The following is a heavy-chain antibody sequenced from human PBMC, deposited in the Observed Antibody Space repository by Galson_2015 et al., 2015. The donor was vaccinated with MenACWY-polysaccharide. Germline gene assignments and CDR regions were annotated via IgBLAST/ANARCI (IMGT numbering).Heavy chain of an antibody. J-gene: IGHJ4*02. Sequence: SLRLSCAASGFTFRTYWLHWVRQAPGKGLVWVSRIKSDGSSTNYADSVKGRFTISRDNAKNTLYLQMNRLRAEDTALYYCARGYSAYDWGQGTLVTVSA. CDR3: ARGYSAYD. CDR2: IKSDGSST. CDR1: GFTFRTYW. D-gene: IGHD5-12*01. V-gene: IGHV3-74*01.